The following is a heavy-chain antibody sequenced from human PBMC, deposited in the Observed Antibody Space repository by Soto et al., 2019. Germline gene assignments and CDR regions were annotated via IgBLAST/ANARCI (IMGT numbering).Heavy chain of an antibody. D-gene: IGHD4-17*01. CDR1: GYTFTSYG. J-gene: IGHJ4*02. Sequence: GASVKVSCKASGYTFTSYGITWVRQAPGQGLEWMGWISTYNGNTNYAQKLQGRVTMTTDTTTSTAYMELRSLRSDDTAVYYCARDRTTGTRNFDSWGQGTLVTVSS. CDR3: ARDRTTGTRNFDS. CDR2: ISTYNGNT. V-gene: IGHV1-18*01.